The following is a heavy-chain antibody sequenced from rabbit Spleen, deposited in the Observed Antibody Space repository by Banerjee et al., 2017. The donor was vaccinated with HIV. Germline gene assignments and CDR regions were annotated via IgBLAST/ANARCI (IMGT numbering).Heavy chain of an antibody. CDR3: MRDVGNGYNYVDL. CDR2: IDPIFGRT. CDR1: GFGFSSYY. D-gene: IGHD1-1*01. J-gene: IGHJ4*01. V-gene: IGHV1S7*01. Sequence: QLVESGGGLVKPEGSLKLSCKASGFGFSSYYMNWVRQAPGKGLEWIGYIDPIFGRTYYASWVNGRFTISSHNAQNTLHLQLNSLTAADTATYFCMRDVGNGYNYVDLWGPGTLVT.